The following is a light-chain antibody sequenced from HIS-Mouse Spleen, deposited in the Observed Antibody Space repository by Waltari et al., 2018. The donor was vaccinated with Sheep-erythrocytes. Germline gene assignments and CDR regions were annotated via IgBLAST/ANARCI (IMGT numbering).Light chain of an antibody. CDR2: EVS. CDR1: SSDVGGYNY. V-gene: IGLV2-8*01. CDR3: AAWDDSLNGYV. Sequence: QSALTQPPSASGSPGQSVTISCTSTSSDVGGYNYVPWYQQHPGTAPKLMIYEVSKRPSGVPDRFSGSKSGNTASLTVSGLQAEDEADYYCAAWDDSLNGYVFGTGTKVTVL. J-gene: IGLJ1*01.